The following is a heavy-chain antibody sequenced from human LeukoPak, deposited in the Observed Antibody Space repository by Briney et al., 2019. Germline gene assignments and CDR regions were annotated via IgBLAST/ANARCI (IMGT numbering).Heavy chain of an antibody. Sequence: GGSLRLSCTVSGFTISSYAMHWVRQAPGKGLEWVAVISYDGNNKYYADSVKGRFTISRDNSKNTLYLQMNSLRTEDTAVYYCARETGYSTHWGQGTLVTVSS. CDR3: ARETGYSTH. CDR2: ISYDGNNK. D-gene: IGHD6-13*01. V-gene: IGHV3-30-3*01. CDR1: GFTISSYA. J-gene: IGHJ4*02.